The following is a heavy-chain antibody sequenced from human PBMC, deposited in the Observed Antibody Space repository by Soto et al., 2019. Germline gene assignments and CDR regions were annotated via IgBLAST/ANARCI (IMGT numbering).Heavy chain of an antibody. D-gene: IGHD3-10*01. J-gene: IGHJ6*03. V-gene: IGHV3-9*01. CDR3: AKDYYGSWSYRYMNV. Sequence: EVQLVESGGGLVQPGRSLRLSCAASGFTFDDYAMHWVRQAPGKGREWVSGISWNSGSIGYADSVKGRFTISKDNAKNSLYLQMNGLRAEDTALYYCAKDYYGSWSYRYMNVWGKGTTVTVSS. CDR2: ISWNSGSI. CDR1: GFTFDDYA.